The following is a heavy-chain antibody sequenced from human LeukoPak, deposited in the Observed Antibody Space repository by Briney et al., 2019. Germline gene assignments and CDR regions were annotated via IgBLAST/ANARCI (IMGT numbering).Heavy chain of an antibody. CDR3: ARQGSGSSYYYYTFPY. CDR2: INHSGNT. CDR1: GFTFSSYA. D-gene: IGHD1-26*01. Sequence: GSLRLSCAASGFTFSSYAMSWIRQPPGKGLEWIGEINHSGNTNYNPSLKSRVTMSVDTSKNHFYLKLSSVTAADTAVYYCARQGSGSSYYYYTFPYWGQGTLVTVSS. J-gene: IGHJ4*02. V-gene: IGHV4-34*01.